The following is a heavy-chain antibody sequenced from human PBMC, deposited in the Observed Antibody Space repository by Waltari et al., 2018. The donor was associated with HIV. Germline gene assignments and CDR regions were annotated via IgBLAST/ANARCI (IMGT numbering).Heavy chain of an antibody. J-gene: IGHJ4*02. CDR2: SRTYNANT. Sequence: QVHLVQSGAEMKKPGASVKVSCKASGYTFLSYGISWVRQAPGHGLEWMGWSRTYNANTNYAQSLQGRVTMTTDTSTTTAYMELRSLTSDDTAVYYCARDGLRYSGTFYSDYWGQGTLVTVSS. CDR1: GYTFLSYG. D-gene: IGHD1-26*01. V-gene: IGHV1-18*01. CDR3: ARDGLRYSGTFYSDY.